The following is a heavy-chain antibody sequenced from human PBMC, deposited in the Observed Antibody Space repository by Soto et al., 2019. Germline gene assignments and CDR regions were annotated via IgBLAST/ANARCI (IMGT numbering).Heavy chain of an antibody. CDR3: ARGLGRSWFHYYHGMAV. CDR1: GYTFTSYG. V-gene: IGHV1-18*01. Sequence: QVQLVQSGAEVKKPGASVKVSCKASGYTFTSYGISWVRQAPGQGLEWMGWISAYNGNTNYAQKLQGRVTMTTDTAXSXXYRELRSPRSDDTAVYSCARGLGRSWFHYYHGMAVWGQGTTVTVSS. CDR2: ISAYNGNT. J-gene: IGHJ6*02. D-gene: IGHD6-13*01.